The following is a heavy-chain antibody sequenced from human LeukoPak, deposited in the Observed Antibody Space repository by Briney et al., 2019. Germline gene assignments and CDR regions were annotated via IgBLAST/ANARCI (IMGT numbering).Heavy chain of an antibody. CDR1: GSTFSSYD. J-gene: IGHJ4*02. V-gene: IGHV3-13*01. D-gene: IGHD3-10*01. CDR3: ARAPPYYGSGSYPDY. CDR2: IGTAGDT. Sequence: GGSLRLSCAASGSTFSSYDMHWVRQATGKGLEWVSAIGTAGDTYYPGSVKGRFTISRENAKNSLYLQMNSLRAGDTAVYYCARAPPYYGSGSYPDYWGQGTLVTVSS.